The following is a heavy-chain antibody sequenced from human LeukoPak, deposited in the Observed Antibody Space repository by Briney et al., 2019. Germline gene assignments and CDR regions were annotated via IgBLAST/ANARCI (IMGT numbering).Heavy chain of an antibody. D-gene: IGHD2-2*01. V-gene: IGHV3-13*01. Sequence: GGSLRLSCAASGFTFSSYDMHWVRQATGKGLEWVSAIGTAGDTYYTGSVRGRFTISRENAKSSLYLQMNSLRDGDTAVYYCARGGHDQGLCYYYYMDVWGNGTTVTVSS. CDR1: GFTFSSYD. CDR2: IGTAGDT. CDR3: ARGGHDQGLCYYYYMDV. J-gene: IGHJ6*03.